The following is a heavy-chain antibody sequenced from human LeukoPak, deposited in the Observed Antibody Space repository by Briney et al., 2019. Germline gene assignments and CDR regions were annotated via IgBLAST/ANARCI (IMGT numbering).Heavy chain of an antibody. D-gene: IGHD2-21*02. CDR2: ISGSGGST. CDR1: GFTFSNYG. V-gene: IGHV3-23*01. J-gene: IGHJ4*02. Sequence: GESLRLSCAASGFTFSNYGMSWVRQAPGKGLEWVSAISGSGGSTYYADSVKGRFTISRDNSKNTLYLQMNSLRAEDTAVYYCAKDGTGCGGDCYSDYWGQGTLLTVSS. CDR3: AKDGTGCGGDCYSDY.